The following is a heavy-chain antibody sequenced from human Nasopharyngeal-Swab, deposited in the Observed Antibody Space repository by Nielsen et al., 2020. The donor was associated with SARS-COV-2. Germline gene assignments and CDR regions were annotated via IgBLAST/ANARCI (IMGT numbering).Heavy chain of an antibody. CDR2: IYYSGST. D-gene: IGHD3-3*01. Sequence: SETLSLTCTVSGGSISSSSYYWGWIRQPPGKGLEWIGSIYYSGSTYYNPSLKSRVTISVDTSKNQFSLKLSSVTAADTAVYYCARDLRITIFGVVPYGMDVWGQGTTVTVSS. V-gene: IGHV4-39*02. CDR3: ARDLRITIFGVVPYGMDV. J-gene: IGHJ6*02. CDR1: GGSISSSSYY.